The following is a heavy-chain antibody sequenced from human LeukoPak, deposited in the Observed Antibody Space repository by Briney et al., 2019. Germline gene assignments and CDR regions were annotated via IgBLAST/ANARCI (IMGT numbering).Heavy chain of an antibody. J-gene: IGHJ5*02. CDR1: GYSISSGYY. CDR2: FYHSGST. D-gene: IGHD3-10*01. Sequence: PSETLSLTCTVSGYSISSGYYWGWIRQPPGKGLEWIGSFYHSGSTYYNPSLKSRVTISLDTSKNQFSLKLSSVTAADTAVYYCARDSGTTGEVKFDPWGQGTLVTVSS. CDR3: ARDSGTTGEVKFDP. V-gene: IGHV4-38-2*02.